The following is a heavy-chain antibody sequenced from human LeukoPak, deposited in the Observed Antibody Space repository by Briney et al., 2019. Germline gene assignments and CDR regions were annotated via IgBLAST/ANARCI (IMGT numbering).Heavy chain of an antibody. CDR1: GFSVSGTH. CDR2: MYTGGTT. D-gene: IGHD3-16*01. Sequence: GGSLRLSCAASGFSVSGTHMSWVRQAPGKGLEWVSAMYTGGTTYYADSVTGRFTISRDNSKNTLYLHMNSLRVEDTAVYYCAKDEATSGGGLASWGQGTLVSVSS. J-gene: IGHJ4*02. V-gene: IGHV3-53*01. CDR3: AKDEATSGGGLAS.